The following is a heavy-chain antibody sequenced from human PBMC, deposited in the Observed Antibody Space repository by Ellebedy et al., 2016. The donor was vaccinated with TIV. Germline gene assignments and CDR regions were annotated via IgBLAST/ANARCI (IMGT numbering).Heavy chain of an antibody. Sequence: PGGSLRLSCKGSGYSFTSYWIGWVRQMPGKGLEWMGMIYPGNSDTRYSPSFQGQVTISADKSISTAYLQWSSLKASDTAMYYCATSRLGAHDYYSWGQGTLVTVSA. CDR3: ATSRLGAHDYYS. J-gene: IGHJ4*02. CDR1: GYSFTSYW. D-gene: IGHD5-12*01. V-gene: IGHV5-51*01. CDR2: IYPGNSDT.